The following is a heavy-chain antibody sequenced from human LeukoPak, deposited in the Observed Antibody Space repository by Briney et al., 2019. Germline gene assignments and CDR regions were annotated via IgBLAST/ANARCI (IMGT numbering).Heavy chain of an antibody. Sequence: GGSLRLSCAASGFTFSSYGMHWVRQAPGKGLEWVAFIRYDGSNKYYADSVKGRFTISRDNSKNTLYLQMNSLRAEDTAVYYCAKTSREWLRPNYFDYWGQGTLVAVSS. CDR1: GFTFSSYG. CDR2: IRYDGSNK. CDR3: AKTSREWLRPNYFDY. J-gene: IGHJ4*02. D-gene: IGHD5-12*01. V-gene: IGHV3-30*02.